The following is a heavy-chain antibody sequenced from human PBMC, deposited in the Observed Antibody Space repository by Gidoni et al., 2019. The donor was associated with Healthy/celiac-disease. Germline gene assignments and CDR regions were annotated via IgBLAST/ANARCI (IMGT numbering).Heavy chain of an antibody. CDR3: AKDQKPYAIMVRGVIKGL. CDR1: GFTFRSYA. CDR2: ISGSGGST. D-gene: IGHD3-10*01. Sequence: EVQLLESGGGLVQPGGSLRLSCAASGFTFRSYAMSWVRQAPGKGLEWVSAISGSGGSTYYADSVKGRFTISRDNSKNTLYLQMNSLRAEDTAVYYCAKDQKPYAIMVRGVIKGLWGQGTLVTVSS. V-gene: IGHV3-23*01. J-gene: IGHJ4*02.